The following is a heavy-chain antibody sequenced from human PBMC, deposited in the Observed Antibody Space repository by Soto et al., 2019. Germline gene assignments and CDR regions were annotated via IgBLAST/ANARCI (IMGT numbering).Heavy chain of an antibody. J-gene: IGHJ3*02. D-gene: IGHD2-15*01. V-gene: IGHV3-53*04. CDR3: ARSDRYCSGGSCYSGPLAFDI. CDR1: GFTVSSNY. Sequence: GGSLRLSCAASGFTVSSNYMSWVRQAPGKGLEWVSVIYSGGSTYYADSVKGRFTISRHNSKNTLYLQMNSLRAEDTAVYYCARSDRYCSGGSCYSGPLAFDICGQGTMVTVSS. CDR2: IYSGGST.